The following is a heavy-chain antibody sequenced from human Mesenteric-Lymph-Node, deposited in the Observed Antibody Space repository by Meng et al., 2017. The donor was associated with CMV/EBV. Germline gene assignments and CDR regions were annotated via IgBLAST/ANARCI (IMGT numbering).Heavy chain of an antibody. CDR3: ARISGYSGYEFDY. V-gene: IGHV1-2*06. Sequence: KAFGYRFTGYSLPWVRQAPGQGLEWMGRINPNSGGTNYAQKFQGRVTMTRDTSISTAYMELTRLRSDDTAVYFCARISGYSGYEFDYWGQGTLVTVSS. D-gene: IGHD5-12*01. CDR2: INPNSGGT. J-gene: IGHJ4*02. CDR1: GYRFTGYS.